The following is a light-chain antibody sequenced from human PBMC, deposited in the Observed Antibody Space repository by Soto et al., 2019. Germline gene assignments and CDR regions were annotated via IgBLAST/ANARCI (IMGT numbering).Light chain of an antibody. CDR2: GTS. V-gene: IGKV3-20*01. CDR1: HSLSSNY. J-gene: IGKJ2*01. Sequence: IVLTQSPGTLSLSPGESATLSCRAGHSLSSNYLAWYQQNPGQAPRLLIYGTSSRATGIPDRFSGSGSGTDFTLTISRLEPEDFGVYYCQQYDASPYTFGQGTKLEIK. CDR3: QQYDASPYT.